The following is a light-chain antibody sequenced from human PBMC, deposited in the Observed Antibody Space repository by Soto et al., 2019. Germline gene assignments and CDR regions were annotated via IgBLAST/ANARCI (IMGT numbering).Light chain of an antibody. Sequence: EVVLTQSPGTLSLSPGERATLSCRASQSVSNNYLAWYQQRPGQAPRLLIYGASSRATGIPDRFSGSGSGTDFTLTISRLEPEDFAVYYCQQYGSSPITFGQGTRLEI. J-gene: IGKJ5*01. CDR2: GAS. CDR3: QQYGSSPIT. CDR1: QSVSNNY. V-gene: IGKV3-20*01.